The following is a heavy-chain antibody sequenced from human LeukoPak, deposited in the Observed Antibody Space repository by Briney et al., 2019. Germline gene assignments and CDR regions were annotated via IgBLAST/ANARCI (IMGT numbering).Heavy chain of an antibody. CDR1: GFTVSSNY. Sequence: GGSLRLSCAASGFTVSSNYMSWVRQAPGKGLEWASVIYSGGSTYYADSVKGRFTISRDNSKNTLYLQMNSLRAEDTAVYYCARVGPTFDAFDIWGQGTMVTVSS. CDR3: ARVGPTFDAFDI. CDR2: IYSGGST. J-gene: IGHJ3*02. V-gene: IGHV3-53*01.